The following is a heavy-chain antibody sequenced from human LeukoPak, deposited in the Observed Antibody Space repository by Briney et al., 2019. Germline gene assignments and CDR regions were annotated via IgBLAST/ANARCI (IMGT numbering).Heavy chain of an antibody. CDR1: VYPLSSNS. CDR3: GRRAGAYSHPYDY. CDR2: IYCDHT. J-gene: IGHJ4*02. V-gene: IGHV3-66*03. D-gene: IGHD4/OR15-4a*01. Sequence: GEALMLSCTVSVYPLSSNSMSWVRQTPGKGLERVSFIYCDHTHYSDSAKGRFTISRDNSKNTLYLQMNSLRAEARAVYYCGRRAGAYSHPYDYWGQGTLVTVSS.